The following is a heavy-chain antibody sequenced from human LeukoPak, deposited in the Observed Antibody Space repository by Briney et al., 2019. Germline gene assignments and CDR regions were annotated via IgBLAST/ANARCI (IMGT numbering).Heavy chain of an antibody. D-gene: IGHD3-22*01. Sequence: GGPLNLSWPAPGFTASSNYMSWVGQAPGKGLGGASIIYSGGSTYYADSVKGRFTISRDNSKNTLYLQMNSLGAEDTAVYYCARDISSGYYDAFDIWGQGTMVTVSS. CDR1: GFTASSNY. CDR2: IYSGGST. J-gene: IGHJ3*02. CDR3: ARDISSGYYDAFDI. V-gene: IGHV3-66*01.